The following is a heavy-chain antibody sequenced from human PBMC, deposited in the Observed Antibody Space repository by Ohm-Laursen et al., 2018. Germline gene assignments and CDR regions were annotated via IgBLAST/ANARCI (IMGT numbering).Heavy chain of an antibody. CDR3: ARGHGSAMVTGGRI. Sequence: GTLSLTCSVSGGSISSSSYYWGWIRQPPGKGLEWIGSIYYSGSTYYNPSLKSRVTISVDTSKNQFSLKLSSVTAADTAVYYCARGHGSAMVTGGRIWGQGTLVTVSS. V-gene: IGHV4-39*01. CDR2: IYYSGST. D-gene: IGHD5-18*01. J-gene: IGHJ4*02. CDR1: GGSISSSSYY.